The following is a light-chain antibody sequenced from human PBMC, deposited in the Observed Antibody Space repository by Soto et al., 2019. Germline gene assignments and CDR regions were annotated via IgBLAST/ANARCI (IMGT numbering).Light chain of an antibody. J-gene: IGLJ1*01. V-gene: IGLV2-8*01. Sequence: SVLTAPPSASGSPGQSVPISCIVTSSDVGRYNYVSWYQHHPGKAPKLIIYEVTKRPSGVPDRFSGSKSGNTASLTVSGLQADDEADYYCNSYVGSNNYVFGTGTKVTVL. CDR3: NSYVGSNNYV. CDR2: EVT. CDR1: SSDVGRYNY.